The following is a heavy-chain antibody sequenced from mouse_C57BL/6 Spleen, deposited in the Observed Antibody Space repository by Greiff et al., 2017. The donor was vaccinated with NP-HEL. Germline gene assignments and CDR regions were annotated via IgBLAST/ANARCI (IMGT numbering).Heavy chain of an antibody. D-gene: IGHD2-5*01. CDR1: GYTFTSYW. CDR3: ARGDSNYVYVDY. CDR2: IDPSDSYT. V-gene: IGHV1-69*01. J-gene: IGHJ2*01. Sequence: QVQLQQPGAELVMPGASVKLSCKASGYTFTSYWMHWVKQRPGQGLEWIGEIDPSDSYTNYNQKFKGKSTLTVDKSSSTAYMQLSSLTSEDSAVYYCARGDSNYVYVDYWGQGTTLTVSS.